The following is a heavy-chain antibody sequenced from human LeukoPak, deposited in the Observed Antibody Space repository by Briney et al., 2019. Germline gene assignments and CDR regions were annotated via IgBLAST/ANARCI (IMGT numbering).Heavy chain of an antibody. CDR3: ARGGFYCGGDCYVDY. Sequence: SETLSLTCAVYGGSFSGYYWSWIRQPPGKGLEWIGEINHSGSANYNPSLKSRVTISVDTSKNQFSLRLSSVTAADTAVYYCARGGFYCGGDCYVDYWGQGTLVTVSS. J-gene: IGHJ4*02. CDR2: INHSGSA. CDR1: GGSFSGYY. V-gene: IGHV4-34*01. D-gene: IGHD2-21*02.